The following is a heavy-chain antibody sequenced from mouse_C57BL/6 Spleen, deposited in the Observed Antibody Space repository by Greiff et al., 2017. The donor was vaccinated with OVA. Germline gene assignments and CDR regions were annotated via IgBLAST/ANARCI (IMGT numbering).Heavy chain of an antibody. J-gene: IGHJ2*01. Sequence: EVQLQESGPGLVKPSQSLSLTCSVTGYSITSGYYWNWIRQFPGNKLEWMGYISYDGSNNYNPSLKNRISITRDTSKNQFFLKLNSVTTEDTATYYCANRYQYYFDYWGQGTTLTVSS. CDR2: ISYDGSN. CDR1: GYSITSGYY. D-gene: IGHD1-1*01. CDR3: ANRYQYYFDY. V-gene: IGHV3-6*01.